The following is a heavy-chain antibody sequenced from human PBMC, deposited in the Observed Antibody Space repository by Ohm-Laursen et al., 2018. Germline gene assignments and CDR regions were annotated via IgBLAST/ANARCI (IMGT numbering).Heavy chain of an antibody. Sequence: SETLSLTCTVSGGSISGYYWSWIRQTAGKGLEWIGRIHSSGSTNYNPSLQSRVTMSVDTSKNQFSLNLSSVTAADTAVYYCAGRGYWGQGTLVTVSS. CDR3: AGRGY. J-gene: IGHJ4*02. V-gene: IGHV4-4*07. D-gene: IGHD1-26*01. CDR2: IHSSGST. CDR1: GGSISGYY.